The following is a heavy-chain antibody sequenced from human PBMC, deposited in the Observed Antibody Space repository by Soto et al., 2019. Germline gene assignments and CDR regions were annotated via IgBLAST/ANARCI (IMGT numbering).Heavy chain of an antibody. D-gene: IGHD6-13*01. CDR3: ARMTWQQLAPSWFDP. V-gene: IGHV4-31*03. CDR2: IYFSGSS. CDR1: GGSIRSGDYY. J-gene: IGHJ5*02. Sequence: QVQLQESGPGLVKPSQTLSLTCTVSGGSIRSGDYYWSWIRQLPGKGLEWIGYIYFSGSSYYNPSLRSRVTISGDTSKNQFSLKLSSVTAADTAVYYCARMTWQQLAPSWFDPWGPGTPVTVSS.